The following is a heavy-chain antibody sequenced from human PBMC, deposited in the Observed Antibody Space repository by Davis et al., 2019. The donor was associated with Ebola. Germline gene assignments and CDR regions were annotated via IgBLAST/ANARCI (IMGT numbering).Heavy chain of an antibody. CDR2: IYYSGST. CDR3: TSTHSSSVDY. V-gene: IGHV4-39*01. Sequence: MPGGSLRLSCTVSGGSISSSSYYWGWIRQPPGKGLEWIGSIYYSGSTYYNPSLKSRVTISVDTSKNQFSLKLSSVTAADTAVYYCTSTHSSSVDYWGQGTLVTVSS. D-gene: IGHD6-13*01. CDR1: GGSISSSSYY. J-gene: IGHJ4*02.